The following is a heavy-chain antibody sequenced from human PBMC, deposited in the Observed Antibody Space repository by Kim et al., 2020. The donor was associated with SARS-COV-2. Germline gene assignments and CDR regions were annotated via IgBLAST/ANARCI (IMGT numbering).Heavy chain of an antibody. D-gene: IGHD3-9*01. Sequence: SETLSLTCAVYGGSFSGYYWSWIRQPPGKGLEWIGEINHSGSTNYNPSLKSRVTISVDTSKNQFSLKLSSVTAADTAVYYCARAPYYDILTGYYNRGKLFDYCGQGTLVTVSS. V-gene: IGHV4-34*01. J-gene: IGHJ4*02. CDR1: GGSFSGYY. CDR2: INHSGST. CDR3: ARAPYYDILTGYYNRGKLFDY.